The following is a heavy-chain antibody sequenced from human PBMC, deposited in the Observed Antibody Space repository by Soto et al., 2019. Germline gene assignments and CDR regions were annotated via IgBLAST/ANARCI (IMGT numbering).Heavy chain of an antibody. CDR2: IWYDGSNK. CDR1: GFTFSSYG. CDR3: AREKLGGSDY. J-gene: IGHJ4*02. V-gene: IGHV3-33*01. Sequence: QVQLVESGGGVVQPGRSLRLSCAASGFTFSSYGMHWVRQAPGKGLEWVAVIWYDGSNKYYADSVKGRFTISRDNSKNAQYRQMNSLRAEDTAVYYCAREKLGGSDYWGQGTLDTVSS. D-gene: IGHD1-26*01.